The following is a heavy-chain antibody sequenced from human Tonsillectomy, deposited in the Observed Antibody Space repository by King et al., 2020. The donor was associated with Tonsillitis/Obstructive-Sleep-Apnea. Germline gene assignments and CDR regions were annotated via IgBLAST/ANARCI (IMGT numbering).Heavy chain of an antibody. V-gene: IGHV1-18*01. Sequence: AQLVQSGAEVKKPGASVKVSCKASGYTFTSYGISWVRQAPGQGLEWMGWISAYNGNTNYAQKLQGRVTMTTDTSTSTAYMELRSLRSDDTAVHYCARDRGPLKPSMIVVPFMDVWGQGTTVTVSS. D-gene: IGHD3-22*01. J-gene: IGHJ6*02. CDR1: GYTFTSYG. CDR3: ARDRGPLKPSMIVVPFMDV. CDR2: ISAYNGNT.